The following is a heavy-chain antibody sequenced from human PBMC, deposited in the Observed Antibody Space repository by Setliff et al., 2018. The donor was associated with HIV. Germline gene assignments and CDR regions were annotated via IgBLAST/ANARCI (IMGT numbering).Heavy chain of an antibody. J-gene: IGHJ5*02. CDR1: DASISNYH. CDR3: ARLFIPNYFDP. V-gene: IGHV4-59*08. D-gene: IGHD2-21*01. Sequence: SETLSLTCTVSDASISNYHWSWIRQPPGKGLEWIGYIYYSGSTNYNPSLKSRVTISIDTSTNQFSLKLSSVTAADTAVYYCARLFIPNYFDPWGQGTLGTSPQ. CDR2: IYYSGST.